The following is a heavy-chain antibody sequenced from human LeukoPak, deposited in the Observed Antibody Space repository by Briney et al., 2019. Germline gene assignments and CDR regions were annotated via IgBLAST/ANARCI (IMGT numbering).Heavy chain of an antibody. CDR3: AKGSYYDSSGSFYFGY. D-gene: IGHD3-22*01. V-gene: IGHV3-23*01. J-gene: IGHJ4*02. CDR2: ISGSGDNT. Sequence: GGSLRLSCAASGFTFSSYAMSWVRQAPGKGLEWVSGISGSGDNTYYADSVKGRFTISRDNSKNTLYVQVNSLRTEDTAAYYCAKGSYYDSSGSFYFGYWGQGTLVTVSS. CDR1: GFTFSSYA.